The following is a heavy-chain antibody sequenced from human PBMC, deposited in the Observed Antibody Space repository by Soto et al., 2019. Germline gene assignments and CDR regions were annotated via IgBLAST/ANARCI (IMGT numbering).Heavy chain of an antibody. CDR3: ARDHRPTMVRGVITYYFDY. J-gene: IGHJ4*02. Sequence: VASVKVSFKASGYPFTSYYMHWVRQAPGQGLEWMGIINPSGGSTSYAQKFQGRVTMTRDTSTSTVYMELSSLRSEDTAVYYCARDHRPTMVRGVITYYFDYWGQGTLVTVSS. D-gene: IGHD3-10*01. CDR2: INPSGGST. CDR1: GYPFTSYY. V-gene: IGHV1-46*01.